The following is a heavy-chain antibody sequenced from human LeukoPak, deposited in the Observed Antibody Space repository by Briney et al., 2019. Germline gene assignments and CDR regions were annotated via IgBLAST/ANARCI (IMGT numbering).Heavy chain of an antibody. D-gene: IGHD6-13*01. V-gene: IGHV4-31*03. J-gene: IGHJ4*02. Sequence: LSLPCTLSGGSLRRGGYFWRWLRQPPGKGLEWIGYIYYSGSTYYNPSLKSRVTISVDTSKNQFSLKLSSVTAADTAVYYCARGQQLVLDYWGQGTLVTVSS. CDR1: GGSLRRGGYF. CDR3: ARGQQLVLDY. CDR2: IYYSGST.